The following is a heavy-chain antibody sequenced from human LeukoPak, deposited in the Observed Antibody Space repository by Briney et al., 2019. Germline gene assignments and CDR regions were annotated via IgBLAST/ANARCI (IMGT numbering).Heavy chain of an antibody. D-gene: IGHD3/OR15-3a*01. V-gene: IGHV4-61*08. Sequence: SETLSLTCTVSGGSISSGGYYWSWTRQPPGKGLEWIGYIYDSGNTNYNPSLKSRVTISVDTSKNQFSLKLSSVTAADTAVYYCARGGHWTAFDSWGQGTLVTVSS. CDR1: GGSISSGGYY. CDR3: ARGGHWTAFDS. CDR2: IYDSGNT. J-gene: IGHJ4*02.